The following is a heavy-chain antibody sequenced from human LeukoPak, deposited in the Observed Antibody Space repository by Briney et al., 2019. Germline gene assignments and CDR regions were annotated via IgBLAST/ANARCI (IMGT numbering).Heavy chain of an antibody. D-gene: IGHD2-15*01. V-gene: IGHV4-34*01. Sequence: SETLSLTCAVYGGSFSGYYWSWIRQPPGKGLEWIGEINHSGSTNYNPSLKSRVTISVDTSKNQFSLKLSSVTAADTAVYYCARPLGYCSGGSCPIPIWGQGTMVTVSS. CDR3: ARPLGYCSGGSCPIPI. J-gene: IGHJ3*02. CDR1: GGSFSGYY. CDR2: INHSGST.